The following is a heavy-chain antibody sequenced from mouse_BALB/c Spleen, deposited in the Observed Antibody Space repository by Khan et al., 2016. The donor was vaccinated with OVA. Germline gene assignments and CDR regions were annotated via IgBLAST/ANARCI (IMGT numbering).Heavy chain of an antibody. CDR2: IAPANGNT. CDR1: GFNIKDTC. Sequence: VQLQQSGAELVKPGASVKLSCTASGFNIKDTCMHWVKQRPEQGLEWIGRIAPANGNTKYDQKLQGKATIPADTSSNTSYLQLSSLTSEDTAVYYGARPSDDPRYFEDWGAGTTVTVSS. D-gene: IGHD6-1*01. J-gene: IGHJ1*01. V-gene: IGHV14-3*02. CDR3: ARPSDDPRYFED.